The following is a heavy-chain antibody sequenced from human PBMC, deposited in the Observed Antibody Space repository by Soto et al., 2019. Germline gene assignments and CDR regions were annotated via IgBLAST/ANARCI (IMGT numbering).Heavy chain of an antibody. CDR3: ATPYYDFWSGYYRDYYYYGMDV. Sequence: SVKVSCKTSGFTFSSSAVHWVRQARGHRLQWIGWIDVGSANANYAQMLQERVTISRDMSTSTAYMELSSLRPEDTAVYYCATPYYDFWSGYYRDYYYYGMDVWG. CDR1: GFTFSSSA. V-gene: IGHV1-58*01. D-gene: IGHD3-3*01. J-gene: IGHJ6*02. CDR2: IDVGSANA.